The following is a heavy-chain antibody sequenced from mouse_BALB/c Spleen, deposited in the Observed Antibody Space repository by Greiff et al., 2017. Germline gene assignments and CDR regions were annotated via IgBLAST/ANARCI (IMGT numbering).Heavy chain of an antibody. CDR1: GYSITSDYA. V-gene: IGHV3-2*02. CDR2: ISYSGST. D-gene: IGHD2-4*01. Sequence: EVMLVESGPGLVKPSQSLSLTCTVTGYSITSDYAWNWIRQFPGNKLEWMGYISYSGSTSYNPSLKSRISITRDTSKNQFFLQLNSVTTEDTATYYCANDYDFDYWGQGTTLTVSS. CDR3: ANDYDFDY. J-gene: IGHJ2*01.